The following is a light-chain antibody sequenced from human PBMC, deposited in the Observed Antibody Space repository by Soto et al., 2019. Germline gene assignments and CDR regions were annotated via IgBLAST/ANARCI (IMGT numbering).Light chain of an antibody. CDR3: QQLNTYPIT. V-gene: IGKV1-9*01. CDR1: QGISSY. CDR2: AAS. J-gene: IGKJ5*01. Sequence: DIQLTQSPSSLSASVGDRVTITCRASQGISSYLAWYQQKPGKAPKLLIYAASTLQGGVPSRFSGSGSGTDFTLTISSLQPEDFATYYCQQLNTYPITFGQGTRLEIK.